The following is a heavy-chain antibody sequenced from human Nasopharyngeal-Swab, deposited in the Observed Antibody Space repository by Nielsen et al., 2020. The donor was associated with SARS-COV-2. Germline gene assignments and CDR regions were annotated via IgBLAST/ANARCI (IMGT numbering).Heavy chain of an antibody. J-gene: IGHJ4*02. CDR2: ISSSSSYI. V-gene: IGHV3-21*04. Sequence: WIRQPPGKGLEWVSSISSSSSYIYYADSVKGRFTISRDNSKNTLYLQMNSLRAEDTAVYYCAKEAAYWGQGTLVTVSS. CDR3: AKEAAY.